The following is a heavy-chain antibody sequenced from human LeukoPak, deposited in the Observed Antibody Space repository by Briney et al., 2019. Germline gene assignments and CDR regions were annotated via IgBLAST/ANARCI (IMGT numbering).Heavy chain of an antibody. CDR3: ARDGRGYSSGWWRY. J-gene: IGHJ4*02. V-gene: IGHV4-39*07. Sequence: SETLSLTCTVSGGSISSSSYYWGWIRQPPGKGLEWIGSIYYSGHTYSNPSLESRVTMSVDTSNNQFSLKLSSVTAADTAVYYCARDGRGYSSGWWRYWGQGTLVTVSS. CDR1: GGSISSSSYY. D-gene: IGHD6-19*01. CDR2: IYYSGHT.